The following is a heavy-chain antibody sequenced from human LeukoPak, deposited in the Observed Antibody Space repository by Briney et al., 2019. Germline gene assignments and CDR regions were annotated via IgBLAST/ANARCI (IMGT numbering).Heavy chain of an antibody. D-gene: IGHD2-21*01. J-gene: IGHJ6*02. CDR3: ARDIVVVSGPDYYYYYGMDV. V-gene: IGHV1-69*13. Sequence: GASVMVSCKASGGTFSSYAISWVRQAPGQGLEWMGGIIPIFGTANYAQKFQGRVTITADESTSTAYMELSSLRSEDTAVYYCARDIVVVSGPDYYYYYGMDVWGQGTTVTVSS. CDR2: IIPIFGTA. CDR1: GGTFSSYA.